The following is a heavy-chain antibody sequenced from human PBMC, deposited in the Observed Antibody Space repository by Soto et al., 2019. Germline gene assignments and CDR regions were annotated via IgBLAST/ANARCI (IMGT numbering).Heavy chain of an antibody. V-gene: IGHV3-23*01. CDR3: AKVSSTAVAGTYAFDI. Sequence: EVQLLESGGGLVQPGGSLRLSCAAPGFTFGTNVMSWVRQAPGKGLEWVSGVSGVGITTYYADFVKGRFTISRDNSKNTLYLQMSSLRAEDTAVYYCAKVSSTAVAGTYAFDIWGQGTMVIVSS. CDR1: GFTFGTNV. J-gene: IGHJ3*02. CDR2: VSGVGITT. D-gene: IGHD6-19*01.